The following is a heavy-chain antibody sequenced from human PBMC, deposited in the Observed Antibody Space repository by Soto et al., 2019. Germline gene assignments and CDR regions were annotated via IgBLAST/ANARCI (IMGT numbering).Heavy chain of an antibody. CDR3: ARVVMTTVPASYYYGMDV. V-gene: IGHV1-69*11. CDR1: GGTFSSYA. CDR2: IIPFIGTA. Sequence: GGSVKGFRKASGGTFSSYAISWVRQGPGQGLEWMGRIIPFIGTANYAQKFQGRVTITADESTSTAYMELTSLRSEDTAVYYCARVVMTTVPASYYYGMDVWGQGTTVTVSS. D-gene: IGHD4-4*01. J-gene: IGHJ6*02.